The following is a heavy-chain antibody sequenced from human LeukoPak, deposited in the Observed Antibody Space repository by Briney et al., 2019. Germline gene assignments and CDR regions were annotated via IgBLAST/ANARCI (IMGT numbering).Heavy chain of an antibody. CDR1: GFTVSSSY. CDR2: LYGDGTT. Sequence: LTGGSLRLSCAASGFTVSSSYMSWVRQAPGKGLEWVSVLYGDGTTYYVDSVEGRFTISRDNSKNTVYLQMNSLRAEDTAVYYCARASYSGWTASHDSWGQGTLVTVSS. J-gene: IGHJ5*01. CDR3: ARASYSGWTASHDS. V-gene: IGHV3-66*01. D-gene: IGHD6-25*01.